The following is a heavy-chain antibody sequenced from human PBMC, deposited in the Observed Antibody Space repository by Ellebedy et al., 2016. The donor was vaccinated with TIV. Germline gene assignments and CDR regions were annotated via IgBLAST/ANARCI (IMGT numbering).Heavy chain of an antibody. V-gene: IGHV4-4*02. Sequence: SETLSLXCAVSGDPITGSHWWSWVRQPPGRGLEWIGEIYPGRSANYNPSLKSRVAMSIDESKNGFSLKLSSVTVADTAIYYCAKPDDRFWGQGTLVTVSS. D-gene: IGHD1-14*01. J-gene: IGHJ4*02. CDR3: AKPDDRF. CDR2: IYPGRSA. CDR1: GDPITGSHW.